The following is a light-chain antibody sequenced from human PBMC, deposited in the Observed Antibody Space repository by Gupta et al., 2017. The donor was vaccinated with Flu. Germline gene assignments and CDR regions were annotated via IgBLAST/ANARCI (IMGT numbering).Light chain of an antibody. Sequence: EIVMTQSPATLSVSPGERATLSCRASQSVSSDLAWYQQKPGQAPRLLIFGASTRATGIPARFSGSGYGTEFTLTISSRQSEDFAVYYCQQYNYWPPVTFGEGTKVEIK. CDR1: QSVSSD. CDR2: GAS. V-gene: IGKV3-15*01. J-gene: IGKJ1*01. CDR3: QQYNYWPPVT.